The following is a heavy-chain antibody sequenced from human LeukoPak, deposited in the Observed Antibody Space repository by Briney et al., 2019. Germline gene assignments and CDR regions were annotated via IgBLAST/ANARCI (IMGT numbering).Heavy chain of an antibody. CDR3: AREHYYGSGSYLWFDP. D-gene: IGHD3-10*01. Sequence: GGSLRLSCAASGFTFSSYAMHWVRQAPGKGLEWVAVISYDGSNKYYADSEKGRFTISRDNSKNTLYLQVNSLRAEDTAVYYCAREHYYGSGSYLWFDPWGQGTLVTVSS. CDR1: GFTFSSYA. V-gene: IGHV3-30*04. J-gene: IGHJ5*02. CDR2: ISYDGSNK.